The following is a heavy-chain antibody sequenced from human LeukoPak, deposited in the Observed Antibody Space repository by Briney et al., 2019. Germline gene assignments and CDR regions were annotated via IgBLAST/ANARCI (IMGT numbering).Heavy chain of an antibody. CDR3: AGLLDYDNTGAPDIFDI. CDR2: VSYTGRT. Sequence: SETLSLTCSVSGGSISSNYWTWIRQSPGKGLEYIGHVSYTGRTRYNASLQRRLTISLDTSNNHFSLQLTSVSASDTAVYYCAGLLDYDNTGAPDIFDIWGQGTMVTVSS. CDR1: GGSISSNY. D-gene: IGHD2-8*02. J-gene: IGHJ3*02. V-gene: IGHV4-59*01.